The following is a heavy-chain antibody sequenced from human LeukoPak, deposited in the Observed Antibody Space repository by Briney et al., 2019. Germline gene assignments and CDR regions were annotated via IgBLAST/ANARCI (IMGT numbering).Heavy chain of an antibody. CDR1: GGSFSGYY. D-gene: IGHD6-19*01. CDR2: INQSGETT. J-gene: IGHJ3*02. Sequence: SETLSLTCAVYGGSFSGYYWSWIRQPPGKGLEWIGEINQSGETTNYNPSLKSRVTISVDTSKKQFSLRMTSVTAADTAVYYCATQGQWLVGYAFEIWGHGTMVTVSP. V-gene: IGHV4-34*01. CDR3: ATQGQWLVGYAFEI.